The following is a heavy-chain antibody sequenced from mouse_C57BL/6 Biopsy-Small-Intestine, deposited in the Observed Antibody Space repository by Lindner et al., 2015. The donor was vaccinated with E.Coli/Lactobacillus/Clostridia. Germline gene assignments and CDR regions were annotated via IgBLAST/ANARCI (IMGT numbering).Heavy chain of an antibody. CDR1: GSTLTELS. V-gene: IGHV1-36*01. J-gene: IGHJ2*01. CDR2: FDLEDGET. CDR3: ATNNGFWSGDRPKWYFDS. Sequence: SVKVSCKVSGSTLTELSMHWVRQTPGKGLEWMGRFDLEDGETIYAQKFQGRLTMTEDTSTDTAYMELSSLRSDDTAVYYCATNNGFWSGDRPKWYFDSWGQGALVTVSS. D-gene: IGHD2-13*01.